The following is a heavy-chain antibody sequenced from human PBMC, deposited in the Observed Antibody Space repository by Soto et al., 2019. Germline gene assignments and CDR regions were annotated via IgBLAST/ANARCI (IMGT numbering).Heavy chain of an antibody. J-gene: IGHJ4*02. CDR1: GFTVNSKY. CDR2: IHIGGDT. CDR3: ERRTGAYYFEFDI. V-gene: IGHV3-53*01. Sequence: GGSLRLSCAASGFTVNSKYMNWVRQAPGKGLDWVSVIHIGGDTYYADSVKGRFTISRDNSKNTLYLQMNSLRVEDTAVYYCERRTGAYYFEFDIWGQGTLVTVSS. D-gene: IGHD3-22*01.